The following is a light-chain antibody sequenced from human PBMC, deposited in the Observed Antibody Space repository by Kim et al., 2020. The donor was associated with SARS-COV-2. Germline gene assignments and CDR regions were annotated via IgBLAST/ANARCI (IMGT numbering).Light chain of an antibody. CDR1: QSVASN. J-gene: IGKJ1*01. V-gene: IGKV3-15*01. CDR2: DVS. CDR3: LQYSDWWT. Sequence: SGSPGERVSLSYRASQSVASNLAWYQQQPGQAPRLLIYDVSIRAIGVPARFSGSGSGTQFSLTIGSLQPEDAAVYYCLQYSDWWTFGQGTKVDIK.